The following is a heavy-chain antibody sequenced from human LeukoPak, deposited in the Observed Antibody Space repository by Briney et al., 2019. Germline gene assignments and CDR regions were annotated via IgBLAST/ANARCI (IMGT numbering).Heavy chain of an antibody. CDR2: ISSSSSYI. D-gene: IGHD6-19*01. V-gene: IGHV3-21*01. Sequence: PGGSLRLSCAASGFTFSSYSMNWVRQAPGKGLEWVSSISSSSSYIYYADSVKGRFTISRDNAKNSLYLQMNSLRAEDTAVYYCARVGPNGGWYVSFDYWGQGTLVTVFS. CDR3: ARVGPNGGWYVSFDY. J-gene: IGHJ4*02. CDR1: GFTFSSYS.